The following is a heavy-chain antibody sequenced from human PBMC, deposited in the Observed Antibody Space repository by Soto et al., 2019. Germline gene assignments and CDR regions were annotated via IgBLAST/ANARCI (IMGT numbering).Heavy chain of an antibody. CDR2: IKEDGREK. J-gene: IGHJ4*02. CDR3: VRAISGSFAL. V-gene: IGHV3-7*04. CDR1: GFSFITYW. D-gene: IGHD3-9*01. Sequence: EVQLVESGGGLVQSGGSLRLSCEASGFSFITYWMNWVRQAPGKGLEWLASIKEDGREKQYVDSVKGRFTNSRDNAKNSLYLQLNSVSEEDPAVYYCVRAISGSFALWGQGTLVIVSS.